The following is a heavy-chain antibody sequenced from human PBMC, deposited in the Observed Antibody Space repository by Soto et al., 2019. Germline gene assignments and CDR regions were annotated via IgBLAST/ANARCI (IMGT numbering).Heavy chain of an antibody. D-gene: IGHD3-3*01. CDR2: INPHGGST. CDR1: GDTFTSYY. V-gene: IGHV1-46*01. Sequence: ASVKVSCKAPGDTFTSYYLNWVRQAPGQGLEWMGVINPHGGSTEYAQKFQGRITMTRDTSRSTVYMELSSLRSDDTAIYYCARSSGGNFGIIIEGSNWFDPWGQGTLVTVSS. CDR3: ARSSGGNFGIIIEGSNWFDP. J-gene: IGHJ5*02.